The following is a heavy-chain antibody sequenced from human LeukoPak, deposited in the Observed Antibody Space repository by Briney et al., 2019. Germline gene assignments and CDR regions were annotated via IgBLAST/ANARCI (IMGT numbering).Heavy chain of an antibody. J-gene: IGHJ3*02. CDR2: IYYSGST. CDR3: ARDGIVVVPAAIYGGDAFDI. D-gene: IGHD2-2*01. CDR1: GGSISSGDYY. V-gene: IGHV4-30-4*08. Sequence: SQTLSLTCTVSGGSISSGDYYWSWIRQPPGKGLEWIGYIYYSGSTNYNPSLKSRVTISVDTSKNQFSLKLSSVTAADTAVYYCARDGIVVVPAAIYGGDAFDIWGQGTMVTVSS.